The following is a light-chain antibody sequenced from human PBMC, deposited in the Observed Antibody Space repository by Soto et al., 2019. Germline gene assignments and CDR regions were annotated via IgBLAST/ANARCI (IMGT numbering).Light chain of an antibody. Sequence: DIQLTQSPPTLSASVGDRVTITCRASQSIRYYLAWYQQMPGKAPKLLIYGASSLQSGVPSRFSGSGSGTEFTLTISSLQPDDFANYFCQHHNSYSQTFGQGTK. CDR3: QHHNSYSQT. V-gene: IGKV1-5*01. CDR2: GAS. J-gene: IGKJ1*01. CDR1: QSIRYY.